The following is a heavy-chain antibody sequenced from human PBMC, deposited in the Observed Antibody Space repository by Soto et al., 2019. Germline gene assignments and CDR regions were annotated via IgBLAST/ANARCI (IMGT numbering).Heavy chain of an antibody. J-gene: IGHJ4*02. D-gene: IGHD6-19*01. CDR2: IQYGGTT. Sequence: QLQLQESGPGLLKASETLSLTCTVSGGSIPRNNHFWGWIRQYPGKGLEWIGSIQYGGTTNYNPSLKSRVIMSAETSKNQFSLMMNSVTAADTAVYYCARLGSSGWYQGSYFDYWGQGTLVTVSS. CDR1: GGSIPRNNHF. V-gene: IGHV4-39*01. CDR3: ARLGSSGWYQGSYFDY.